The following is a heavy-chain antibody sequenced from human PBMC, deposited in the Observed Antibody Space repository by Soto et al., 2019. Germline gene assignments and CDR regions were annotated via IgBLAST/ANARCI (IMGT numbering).Heavy chain of an antibody. CDR3: ARDRPTYYYDSSGYWVRSEDYFDY. D-gene: IGHD3-22*01. CDR1: GYTFNSYG. V-gene: IGHV1-69*04. CDR2: IIPILGIA. Sequence: SLKVSCKASGYTFNSYGIHWARQAPGQGLEWMGRIIPILGIANYAQKFQGRVTITADKSTSTAYMELSSLRSEDTAVYYCARDRPTYYYDSSGYWVRSEDYFDYWGQGTLVTVSS. J-gene: IGHJ4*02.